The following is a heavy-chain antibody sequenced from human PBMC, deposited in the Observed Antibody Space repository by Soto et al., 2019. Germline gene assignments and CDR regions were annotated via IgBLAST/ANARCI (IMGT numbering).Heavy chain of an antibody. Sequence: GGSLRLSCAASGLTVSSNYMSWVRQAPGKGLEWVSFIYSDGTTYYADSVKGRFTISRDNSKNTLYLQMNSLGAEDTAVYYCATGGSSFGYWGQGTLVTVSS. J-gene: IGHJ4*02. CDR1: GLTVSSNY. CDR2: IYSDGTT. D-gene: IGHD6-6*01. V-gene: IGHV3-53*01. CDR3: ATGGSSFGY.